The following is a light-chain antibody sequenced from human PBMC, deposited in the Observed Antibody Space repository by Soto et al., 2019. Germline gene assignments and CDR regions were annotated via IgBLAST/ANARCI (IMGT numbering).Light chain of an antibody. Sequence: EIGLTQYPCTLSLSPGERATLSCRASQSVSSSYLVWYQQKPGQAPRLVIYGASSRATGIPDRFSGSGSGTDFTLTISRLEPEDLAVYYCQQYGSAPRTFGQGTKVDIK. V-gene: IGKV3-20*01. CDR2: GAS. J-gene: IGKJ1*01. CDR3: QQYGSAPRT. CDR1: QSVSSSY.